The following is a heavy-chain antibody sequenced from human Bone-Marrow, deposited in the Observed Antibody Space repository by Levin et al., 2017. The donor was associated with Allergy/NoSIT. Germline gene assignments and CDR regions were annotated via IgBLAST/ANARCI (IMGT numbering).Heavy chain of an antibody. CDR3: ARARMTMVRGIITFFYGLDV. V-gene: IGHV3-21*01. Sequence: TGGSLRLSCEAFGFTFSSYPMTWVRQAPGKGLEWLSFISSGSDYIYYADSLKGRITVSRDNANNSVHLQMNSLRAEDTALYYCARARMTMVRGIITFFYGLDVWGQGTTVTVSS. CDR2: ISSGSDYI. J-gene: IGHJ6*02. D-gene: IGHD3-10*01. CDR1: GFTFSSYP.